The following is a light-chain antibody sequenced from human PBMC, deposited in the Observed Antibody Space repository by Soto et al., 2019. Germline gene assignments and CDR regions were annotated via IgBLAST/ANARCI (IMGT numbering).Light chain of an antibody. CDR3: QQYGSSPRT. CDR1: QSVSSSY. V-gene: IGKV3-20*01. J-gene: IGKJ1*01. Sequence: EIVMSQSPATLSVSPGERATLSCRASQSVSSSYLAWYQQKPGQAPRLLIYGASSRATGIPDRFSGSGSGTDFTLPISRLEPEDFAVYYCQQYGSSPRTFGQGTKVDIK. CDR2: GAS.